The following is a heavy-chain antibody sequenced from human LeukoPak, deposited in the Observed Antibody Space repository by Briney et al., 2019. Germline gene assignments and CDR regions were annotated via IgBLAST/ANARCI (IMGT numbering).Heavy chain of an antibody. Sequence: GGSLRLSCAASGFTFNIYWMSWVRRAPGKGLEWVANIKEDGSVKYYVDSVKGRFTISRDNTKYSLYLQMNSLRVEDTAVYYCARDQNFQQWGQGTLVTVSS. CDR1: GFTFNIYW. CDR3: ARDQNFQQ. J-gene: IGHJ1*01. CDR2: IKEDGSVK. V-gene: IGHV3-7*01.